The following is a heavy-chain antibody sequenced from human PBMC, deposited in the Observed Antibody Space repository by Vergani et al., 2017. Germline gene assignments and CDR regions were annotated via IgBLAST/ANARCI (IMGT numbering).Heavy chain of an antibody. CDR2: ISWNSGRI. V-gene: IGHV3-9*01. Sequence: EVQLVESGGGLVQPGRSLRLSCAASGFSFDDYDMHWVRQAPGKGLEWVSGISWNSGRIVYADSVKGRFTISRDNAKNSLYLQMNSLRGDDTALYYCAKDLAAGLYYYYMDVWGKGTPVTVSS. CDR1: GFSFDDYD. CDR3: AKDLAAGLYYYYMDV. D-gene: IGHD6-13*01. J-gene: IGHJ6*03.